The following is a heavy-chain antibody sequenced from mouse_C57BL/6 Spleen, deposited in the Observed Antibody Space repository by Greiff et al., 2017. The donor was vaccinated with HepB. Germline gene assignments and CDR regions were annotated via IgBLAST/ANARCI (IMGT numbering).Heavy chain of an antibody. CDR3: AREDYYGSSHYFDY. CDR2: IYPGDGDT. Sequence: QVQLQQSGPELVKPGASVKISCKASGYAFSSSWMNWVKQRPGKGLEWIGRIYPGDGDTNYNGKFKGKATLTADKSSSTAYMQLSSLTSEDSAVYFCAREDYYGSSHYFDYWGQGTTLTVSS. J-gene: IGHJ2*01. V-gene: IGHV1-82*01. D-gene: IGHD1-1*01. CDR1: GYAFSSSW.